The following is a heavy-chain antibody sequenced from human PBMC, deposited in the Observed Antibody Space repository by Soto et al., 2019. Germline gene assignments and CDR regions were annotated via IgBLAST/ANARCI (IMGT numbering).Heavy chain of an antibody. D-gene: IGHD3-3*01. Sequence: QVQLVQSGAEVKKPGASVKVSCKASGYTFTRYDINWVRQATGQGLEWMGWMNPNSGNTGYAQKFQDKVTITRNTSLITAYMQLSSLRAEYTDVYYCARVKALRFLYGLGYWGQGTLVTVSS. V-gene: IGHV1-8*01. J-gene: IGHJ4*02. CDR1: GYTFTRYD. CDR3: ARVKALRFLYGLGY. CDR2: MNPNSGNT.